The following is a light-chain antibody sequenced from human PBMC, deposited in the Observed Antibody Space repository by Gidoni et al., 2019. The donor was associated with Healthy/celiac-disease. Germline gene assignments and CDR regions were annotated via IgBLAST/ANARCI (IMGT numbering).Light chain of an antibody. CDR2: AAS. CDR3: QQSYRTMYS. V-gene: IGKV1-39*01. J-gene: IGKJ2*03. Sequence: DVQMTQSPSTLSASVGDRVTITCRARQSISSYLNWYQQKPGKAPKLLLYAASSLQSGVPSSISGSGSGTDFTLTISSLQPEDFATYYCQQSYRTMYSFXQXTKLEIK. CDR1: QSISSY.